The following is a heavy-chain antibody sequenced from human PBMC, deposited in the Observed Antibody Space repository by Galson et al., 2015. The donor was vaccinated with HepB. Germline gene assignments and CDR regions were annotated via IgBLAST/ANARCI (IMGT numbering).Heavy chain of an antibody. V-gene: IGHV1-2*02. Sequence: SVKVSCKASGYTFTSYDINWVRQATGQGLEWMGWINPNSGGTNYAQKFQGRVTMTRDTSISTAYVELSRLRSDDTAVYYCARDFGPKANYHYYYGVDVWGQGTTVTVSS. CDR3: ARDFGPKANYHYYYGVDV. D-gene: IGHD3-3*01. CDR1: GYTFTSYD. CDR2: INPNSGGT. J-gene: IGHJ6*02.